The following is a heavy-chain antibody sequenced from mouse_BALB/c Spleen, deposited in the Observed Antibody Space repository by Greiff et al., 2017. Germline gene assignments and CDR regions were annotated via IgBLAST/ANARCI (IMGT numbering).Heavy chain of an antibody. CDR1: GFTFSSFG. J-gene: IGHJ3*01. CDR2: ISSGSSTI. Sequence: EVHLVESGGGLVQPGGSRKLSCAASGFTFSSFGMHWVRQAPEKGLEWVAYISSGSSTIYYADTVKGRFTISRDNPKNTLFLQMTSLRSEDTAMYYCARRDYYGSSGWFAYWGQGTLVTVSA. D-gene: IGHD1-1*01. CDR3: ARRDYYGSSGWFAY. V-gene: IGHV5-17*02.